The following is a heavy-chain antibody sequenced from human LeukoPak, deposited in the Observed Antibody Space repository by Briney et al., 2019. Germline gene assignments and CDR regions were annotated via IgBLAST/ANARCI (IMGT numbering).Heavy chain of an antibody. V-gene: IGHV4-59*08. D-gene: IGHD2-21*02. J-gene: IGHJ4*02. CDR2: IYYSGST. CDR1: GGSISSYY. CDR3: ARHTRSIVVVTAIDY. Sequence: SETLSLTCTVSGGSISSYYWSWIRQPPGKGLEWIGYIYYSGSTNYNPSLKSRVTISVDTSKNQFSLKLSSVTAADTAVYYCARHTRSIVVVTAIDYWGQGTLATVSS.